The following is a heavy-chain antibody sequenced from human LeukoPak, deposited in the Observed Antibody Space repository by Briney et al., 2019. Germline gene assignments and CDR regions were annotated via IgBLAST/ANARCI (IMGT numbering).Heavy chain of an antibody. V-gene: IGHV4-34*01. Sequence: SETLSLTCAVYGGSFSGYYWNWIRQPPGKGLEWIGEINHSGSTNYNLSLKSRVTISVDTSKNQFSLKLSSVTAADTAVYYCARGTHDCSGGSCYWYFDYWGQGTLDTVSS. D-gene: IGHD2-15*01. CDR3: ARGTHDCSGGSCYWYFDY. J-gene: IGHJ4*02. CDR1: GGSFSGYY. CDR2: INHSGST.